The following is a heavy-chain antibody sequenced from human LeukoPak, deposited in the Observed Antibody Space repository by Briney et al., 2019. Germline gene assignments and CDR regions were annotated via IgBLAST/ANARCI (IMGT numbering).Heavy chain of an antibody. Sequence: GDSLKISCQGSGYSFTSYWIGWVRQMPGKCLEWMEIIYPGYSDTSYSPSFQGQVTISADKSISTAYLQWSSLKASDSAMYYCARRGGSGWYFLAWGQGTLVTVSS. V-gene: IGHV5-51*01. D-gene: IGHD6-19*01. CDR2: IYPGYSDT. J-gene: IGHJ5*02. CDR3: ARRGGSGWYFLA. CDR1: GYSFTSYW.